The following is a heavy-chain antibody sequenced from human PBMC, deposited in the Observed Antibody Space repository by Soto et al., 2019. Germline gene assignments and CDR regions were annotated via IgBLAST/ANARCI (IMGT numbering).Heavy chain of an antibody. CDR2: INHSGST. J-gene: IGHJ5*02. D-gene: IGHD3-3*01. CDR3: ARGHYDFWSGPNWFDP. Sequence: SETLSLTXAVYGGSFSGYYWSWIRQPPGKGLEWIGEINHSGSTNYNPSLKSRVTISVDTSKNQFSLKLSSVTAADTAVYYCARGHYDFWSGPNWFDPWGREPWSPLL. V-gene: IGHV4-34*01. CDR1: GGSFSGYY.